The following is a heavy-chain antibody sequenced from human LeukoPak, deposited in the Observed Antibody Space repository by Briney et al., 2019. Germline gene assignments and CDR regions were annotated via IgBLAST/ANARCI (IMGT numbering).Heavy chain of an antibody. V-gene: IGHV4-59*01. Sequence: SETLSLTCTLSGGSISRNYWSWIRQPPGKGLEWIGYIYYSGSTNYNPSLKSRVTISVDTSKNQFSLNLSSVTAADTAVYYCARTFGYSSAWYFDYWGQGTLVTVSS. D-gene: IGHD6-25*01. CDR3: ARTFGYSSAWYFDY. CDR2: IYYSGST. CDR1: GGSISRNY. J-gene: IGHJ4*02.